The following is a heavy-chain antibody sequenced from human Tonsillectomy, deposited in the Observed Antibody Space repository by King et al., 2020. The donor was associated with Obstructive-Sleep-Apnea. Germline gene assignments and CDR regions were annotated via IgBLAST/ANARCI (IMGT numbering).Heavy chain of an antibody. CDR2: INPNSGGT. J-gene: IGHJ4*02. CDR1: GYTFTDYY. V-gene: IGHV1-2*02. Sequence: QLVQSGAEVKKPGASVKVSCKASGYTFTDYYIHWVRLAPGQGLEWMGWINPNSGGTNSAQKFQGRVTMTRDTSISTAYMELSRLRSDDTAVYHCAIWLSGYFDYWGQGTLVTVSS. D-gene: IGHD5-18*01. CDR3: AIWLSGYFDY.